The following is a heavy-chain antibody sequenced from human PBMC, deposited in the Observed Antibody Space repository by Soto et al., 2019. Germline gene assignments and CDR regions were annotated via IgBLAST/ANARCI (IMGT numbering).Heavy chain of an antibody. D-gene: IGHD3-3*01. J-gene: IGHJ4*01. CDR1: GFTFSSYA. Sequence: EVQLLESGGGLVQPGGSLRLSCAASGFTFSSYAMSWVRQAPGKGLEWVSAISGSGGSTYYADSVKGRFTISRDNSKNTLYQQINSLRTEDTAVYYCAKDAELTIFGVVTPIPFDYCVHGTLVTVSS. CDR3: AKDAELTIFGVVTPIPFDY. CDR2: ISGSGGST. V-gene: IGHV3-23*01.